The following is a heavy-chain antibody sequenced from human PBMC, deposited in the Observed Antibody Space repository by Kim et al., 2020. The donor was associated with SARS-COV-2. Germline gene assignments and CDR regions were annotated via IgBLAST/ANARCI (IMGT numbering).Heavy chain of an antibody. Sequence: YAAPVKGRFTISRDDSKNTLYLQMNSLKTEDTAVYYCTTDYHGDGYNVDYWGQGTLVTVSS. D-gene: IGHD5-12*01. J-gene: IGHJ4*02. V-gene: IGHV3-15*01. CDR3: TTDYHGDGYNVDY.